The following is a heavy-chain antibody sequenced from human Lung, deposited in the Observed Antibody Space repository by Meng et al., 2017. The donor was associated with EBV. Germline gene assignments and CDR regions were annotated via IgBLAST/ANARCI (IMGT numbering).Heavy chain of an antibody. V-gene: IGHV4-31*03. CDR1: GGSISSGGFY. CDR3: ARTNYGDYNWFDP. D-gene: IGHD4-17*01. J-gene: IGHJ5*02. CDR2: IYYSGST. Sequence: QVQRQESGPGLVKPSQTLPLTCTASGGSISSGGFYWSWIRQHPGKGLEWIGYIYYSGSTYYNPSLRRRVAISIATSKNQFSLKLTSVTAADTAVYFCARTNYGDYNWFDPWGQGTLVTVSS.